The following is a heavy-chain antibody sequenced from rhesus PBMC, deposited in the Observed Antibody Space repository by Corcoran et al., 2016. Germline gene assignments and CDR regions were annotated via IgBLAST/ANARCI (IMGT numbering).Heavy chain of an antibody. D-gene: IGHD1-20*01. CDR2: ITYSGST. J-gene: IGHJ1*01. V-gene: IGHV4-122*02. CDR3: ARAYSLNTPPGGYFEF. CDR1: GGSISSGYYY. Sequence: QVQLQESGPGLVKPSETLSLTCAVSGGSISSGYYYWSWIRQPPGKGLEWIGYITYSGSTSYNPSLKSRVTISRDTSKNQFSLKLSSVTAADTTVYYCARAYSLNTPPGGYFEFWGQGALVTVSS.